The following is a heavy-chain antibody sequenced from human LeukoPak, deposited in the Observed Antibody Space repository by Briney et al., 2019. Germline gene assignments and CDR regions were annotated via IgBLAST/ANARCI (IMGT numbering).Heavy chain of an antibody. CDR2: IIPILGIA. CDR3: ARDLNYGGNWFDP. V-gene: IGHV1-69*04. D-gene: IGHD1-7*01. CDR1: GGTFSSYT. Sequence: SVKVSCKASGGTFSSYTISWVRQAPGRGLEWMGRIIPILGIANYAQKFQGRVTITADKSTSTAYMELSSLRSEDTAVYYCARDLNYGGNWFDPWGQGTLVTVSS. J-gene: IGHJ5*02.